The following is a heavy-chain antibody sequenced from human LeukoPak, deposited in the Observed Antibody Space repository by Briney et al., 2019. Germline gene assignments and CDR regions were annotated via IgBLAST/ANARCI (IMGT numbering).Heavy chain of an antibody. V-gene: IGHV3-48*01. D-gene: IGHD5-12*01. Sequence: PGGSLRLSCAASGFTFSSYSMNWVRQAPGKGLEWVSYIGSSSSTIYYGDSVKGRFTISRDNAKNSLYLQMNSLRVEDTAVYYCARGWTYSGYVPDYWGQGTLVTVSS. CDR2: IGSSSSTI. J-gene: IGHJ4*02. CDR1: GFTFSSYS. CDR3: ARGWTYSGYVPDY.